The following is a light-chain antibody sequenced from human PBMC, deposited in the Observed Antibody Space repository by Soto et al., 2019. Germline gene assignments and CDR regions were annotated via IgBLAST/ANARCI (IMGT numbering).Light chain of an antibody. CDR2: GAS. V-gene: IGKV3-20*01. J-gene: IGKJ2*01. Sequence: EIVLTQSPGTLSLSPGERATLSCRASQSVSSNYLAWYQQKPGQAPRLLIYGASSRATGIPDRFSGSGSGTEFTLTISSLQSEDFALYYCHQYNSWPPGTFGQGTKVDIK. CDR1: QSVSSNY. CDR3: HQYNSWPPGT.